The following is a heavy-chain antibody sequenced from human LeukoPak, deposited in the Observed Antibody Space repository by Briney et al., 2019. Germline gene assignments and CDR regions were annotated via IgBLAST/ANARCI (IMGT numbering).Heavy chain of an antibody. CDR3: ARLDVAAGGTDFYYSYYTDV. CDR2: INHRERT. V-gene: IGHV4-34*01. CDR1: GGSFSGYY. Sequence: PSETLSLTCAVYGGSFSGYYWSWIRQPPGKGLEWIGEINHRERTNYNPSLKSRVTISVDTSKKQFSLKLTSVTAADTAVYYCARLDVAAGGTDFYYSYYTDVWGKGTTVTISS. J-gene: IGHJ6*03. D-gene: IGHD1-26*01.